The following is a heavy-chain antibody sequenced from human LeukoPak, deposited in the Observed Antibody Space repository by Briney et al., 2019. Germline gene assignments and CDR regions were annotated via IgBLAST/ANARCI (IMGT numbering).Heavy chain of an antibody. D-gene: IGHD2-15*01. CDR2: IKQDGSDK. Sequence: PGGSLRLSCAASGFTFSSYWMSWVRQAPGKGLEWVANIKQDGSDKYYVGSVKGRFTISRDNAKNSLYLQMNSLRAEDTAVYYCARSLGYCSAGSCFPFDYWGQGTLVTVSS. CDR3: ARSLGYCSAGSCFPFDY. V-gene: IGHV3-7*05. CDR1: GFTFSSYW. J-gene: IGHJ4*02.